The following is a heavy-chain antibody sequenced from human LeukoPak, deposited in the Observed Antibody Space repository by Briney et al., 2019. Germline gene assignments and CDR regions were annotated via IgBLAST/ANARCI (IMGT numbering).Heavy chain of an antibody. Sequence: GESLRISCKGSGHRFTSYWISWVRQMPGKGLEWMGRIDSSDSYTNYSPSFQGHVNISADKSIRTAYLQWSSLKASDNAMYYCAQSRITGTTDWFDPWGQGTLVTVSS. D-gene: IGHD1-7*01. CDR1: GHRFTSYW. J-gene: IGHJ5*02. V-gene: IGHV5-10-1*01. CDR2: IDSSDSYT. CDR3: AQSRITGTTDWFDP.